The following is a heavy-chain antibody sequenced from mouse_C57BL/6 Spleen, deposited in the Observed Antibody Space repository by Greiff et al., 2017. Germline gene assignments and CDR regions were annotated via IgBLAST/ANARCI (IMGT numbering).Heavy chain of an antibody. V-gene: IGHV8-12*01. D-gene: IGHD4-1*01. CDR1: GFSLSTSGMG. CDR3: ARRERNWDENYARDY. CDR2: IYWDDDK. Sequence: QVTLKVSGPGILQSSQTLSLTCSFSGFSLSTSGMGVSWIRQPSGNGLEWLAHIYWDDDKRYNPSLKSRLTISKDTSRNQVFLKSTSVDTADTATYDCARRERNWDENYARDYWGQGTSVTVSS. J-gene: IGHJ4*01.